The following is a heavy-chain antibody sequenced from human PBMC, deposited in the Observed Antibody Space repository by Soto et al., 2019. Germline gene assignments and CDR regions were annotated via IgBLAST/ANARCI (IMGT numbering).Heavy chain of an antibody. CDR3: ARDSRRYDFWSGYHNWFDP. CDR2: IYTSGST. CDR1: GGSISSYY. V-gene: IGHV4-4*07. J-gene: IGHJ5*02. D-gene: IGHD3-3*01. Sequence: QVQLQESGPGLVKPSETLSLTCTVSGGSISSYYWGWIRQPAGKGLEWIGRIYTSGSTNYNPSLKSRVTMSVDTAKNQFSLKLSSVTAADTAVYYCARDSRRYDFWSGYHNWFDPWGQGTLVTVSS.